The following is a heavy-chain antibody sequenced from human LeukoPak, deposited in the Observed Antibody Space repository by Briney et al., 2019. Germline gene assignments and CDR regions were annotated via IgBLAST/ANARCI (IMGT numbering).Heavy chain of an antibody. CDR2: IYPGDSDT. CDR1: GYRFTNYW. Sequence: GESLKISCRGSGYRFTNYWIGWVRQMPGKGLEWMGIIYPGDSDTKYSPSFQGQVTISADKSISTAYLQWSSLKTSDTAMYYCARHRGYSDYWGQGTLVTVSS. J-gene: IGHJ4*02. CDR3: ARHRGYSDY. V-gene: IGHV5-51*01.